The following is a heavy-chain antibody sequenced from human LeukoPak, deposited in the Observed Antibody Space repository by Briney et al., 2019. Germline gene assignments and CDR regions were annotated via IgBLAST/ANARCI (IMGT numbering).Heavy chain of an antibody. V-gene: IGHV4-39*01. D-gene: IGHD2-2*02. J-gene: IGHJ3*02. CDR3: ARRGQLLYGGAFDI. CDR2: IYYSGST. Sequence: PSETLSLTCTVSGGSISSSSYYWGWIRQPPGKGLEWIGSIYYSGSTYYNPSLKSRVTISVDTSKNQFSLKLSSVTAADTAVYYCARRGQLLYGGAFDIWGQGTMVTVSS. CDR1: GGSISSSSYY.